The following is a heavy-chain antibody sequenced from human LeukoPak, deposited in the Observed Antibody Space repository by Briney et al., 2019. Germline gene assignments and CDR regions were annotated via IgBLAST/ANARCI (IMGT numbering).Heavy chain of an antibody. CDR2: INSDGSST. CDR1: GSTLSRYW. Sequence: GGSLRLSCAASGSTLSRYWMHWVRQVPGKGLVWVSRINSDGSSTNYADSVKGRFTISRDNSKNTLYLQMNSLRAEDTAVYYCAKDTRGLGIAVAGPRKPFDYWGQGTLVTVSS. CDR3: AKDTRGLGIAVAGPRKPFDY. V-gene: IGHV3-74*01. D-gene: IGHD6-19*01. J-gene: IGHJ4*02.